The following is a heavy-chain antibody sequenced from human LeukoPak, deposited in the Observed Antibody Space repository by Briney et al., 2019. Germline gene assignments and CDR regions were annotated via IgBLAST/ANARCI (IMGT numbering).Heavy chain of an antibody. CDR2: ISAYNGNT. CDR3: VRDWRSRINYLDY. Sequence: GASVNVSCKTSGYTFGSYGISWVRQAPGQGLEWMGWISAYNGNTNYAQKFQGRVTMTTDTSTSTAYMELRSLRSDDTAVYYCVRDWRSRINYLDYWGQGTLVTVSS. D-gene: IGHD3-3*01. CDR1: GYTFGSYG. V-gene: IGHV1-18*01. J-gene: IGHJ4*02.